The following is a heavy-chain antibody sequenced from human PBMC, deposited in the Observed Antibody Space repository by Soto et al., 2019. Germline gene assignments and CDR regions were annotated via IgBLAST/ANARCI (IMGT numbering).Heavy chain of an antibody. CDR1: GYTFTTHA. Sequence: QVQVVQSGAEVKKPGASVKISCKASGYTFTTHAMHWVRQAPGQSLEWMGWINGGTGQTTHSQRFQRRVNITRDTSASTAYMELSSLRSEDTAVYYCARVKGMEENYYYYGLDIWGQGTTVTVSS. CDR3: ARVKGMEENYYYYGLDI. J-gene: IGHJ6*02. CDR2: INGGTGQT. D-gene: IGHD1-1*01. V-gene: IGHV1-3*01.